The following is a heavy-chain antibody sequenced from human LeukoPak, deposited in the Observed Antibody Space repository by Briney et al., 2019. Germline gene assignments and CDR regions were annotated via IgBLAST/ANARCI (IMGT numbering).Heavy chain of an antibody. J-gene: IGHJ3*02. V-gene: IGHV5-51*01. CDR2: IYPGDSDT. CDR3: ARSRISSGYYIAPPDAFDI. D-gene: IGHD3-22*01. CDR1: GYSFTSYW. Sequence: NHGESLKISCKGSGYSFTSYWIGWVRQMPGKGLEWMGIIYPGDSDTRYSPSFQGQVTISADKSISTAYLQWSSLKASDTAMYYCARSRISSGYYIAPPDAFDIWGQGTMVTVSS.